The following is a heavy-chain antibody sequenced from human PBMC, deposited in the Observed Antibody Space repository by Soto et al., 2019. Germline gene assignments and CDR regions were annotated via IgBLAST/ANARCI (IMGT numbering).Heavy chain of an antibody. CDR3: ARHRAVAGMPDYYYDMDV. Sequence: GESLKISCKGSGYSFTSYWIAWVRQMPGKGLEWMGIIYPTNSDSKYSPSFQGQVTISADKSISTAYLQWSSLKASDTAMYYCARHRAVAGMPDYYYDMDVWGQGTTVTVSS. CDR2: IYPTNSDS. D-gene: IGHD6-19*01. CDR1: GYSFTSYW. J-gene: IGHJ6*02. V-gene: IGHV5-51*01.